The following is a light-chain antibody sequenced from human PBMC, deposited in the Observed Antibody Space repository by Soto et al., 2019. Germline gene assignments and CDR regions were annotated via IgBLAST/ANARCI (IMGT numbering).Light chain of an antibody. CDR3: GTWDSSLSAGV. Sequence: QSVLTQPPSVSAAPGQTVTISCSGSSSNIGNNYVSWYQHLPGTAPKLLIYDSNKRPSGIPDRFSGSKSGTSATLGITGLQTGDEADYYCGTWDSSLSAGVFGGGTKVTVL. J-gene: IGLJ2*01. CDR1: SSNIGNNY. V-gene: IGLV1-51*01. CDR2: DSN.